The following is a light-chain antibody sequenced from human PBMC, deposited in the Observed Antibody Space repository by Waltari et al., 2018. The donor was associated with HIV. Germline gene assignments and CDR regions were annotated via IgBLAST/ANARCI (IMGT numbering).Light chain of an antibody. Sequence: ELVLTQSPGTLSLSSGERATLSCRTSQSVSSTSLAWYQQRPGQAPRLLIFGASNRATGIPDRFSGSGSGTDFTLTISRLEPEDFALYYCQQYGSSPMTFGQGTKVEVK. CDR1: QSVSSTS. CDR2: GAS. CDR3: QQYGSSPMT. J-gene: IGKJ1*01. V-gene: IGKV3-20*01.